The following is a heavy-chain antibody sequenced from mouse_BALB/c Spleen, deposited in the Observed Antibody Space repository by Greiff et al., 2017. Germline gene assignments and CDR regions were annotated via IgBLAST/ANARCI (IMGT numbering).Heavy chain of an antibody. J-gene: IGHJ2*01. CDR1: GFTFSSFG. CDR3: ARSYYASYYFDY. D-gene: IGHD1-1*01. Sequence: EVKLLESGGGLVQPGGSRKLSCAASGFTFSSFGMHWVRQAPEKGLEWVAYISSGSSTIYYADTVKGRFTISRDNPKNTLFLQMTSLRSEDTAMYYCARSYYASYYFDYWGQGTTLTVSS. CDR2: ISSGSSTI. V-gene: IGHV5-17*02.